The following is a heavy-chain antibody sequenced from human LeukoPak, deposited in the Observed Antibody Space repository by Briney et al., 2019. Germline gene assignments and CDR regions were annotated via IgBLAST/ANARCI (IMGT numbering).Heavy chain of an antibody. Sequence: ASAKVSCKASGYTFTSYYMHWVRQAPGQGLEWMGIINPSGGSTSYAQKFQGRVTMTRDTSTSTVYMELSSLRSEDTAVYYCARDGDRPLRVGGATIPDYWGQGTLVTVSS. J-gene: IGHJ4*02. D-gene: IGHD1-26*01. CDR2: INPSGGST. V-gene: IGHV1-46*01. CDR3: ARDGDRPLRVGGATIPDY. CDR1: GYTFTSYY.